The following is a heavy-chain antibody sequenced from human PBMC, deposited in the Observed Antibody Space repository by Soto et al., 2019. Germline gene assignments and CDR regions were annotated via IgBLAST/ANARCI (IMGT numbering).Heavy chain of an antibody. D-gene: IGHD3-3*01. CDR1: GFTFSSYA. J-gene: IGHJ4*02. V-gene: IGHV3-23*01. CDR3: AKVVRFLEWFFDY. CDR2: VTATGDAT. Sequence: PGGSLRLSCAASGFTFSSYAVSWVRQAPGKGLEWVSTVTATGDATYYADSVKGRFTISRDNSKNTLYLQMNSLRAEDTAVYYCAKVVRFLEWFFDYWGQGTLVTVSS.